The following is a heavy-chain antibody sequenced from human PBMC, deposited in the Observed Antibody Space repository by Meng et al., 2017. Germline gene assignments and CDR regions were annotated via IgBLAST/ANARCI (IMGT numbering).Heavy chain of an antibody. Sequence: EVELVEPGGGLIRPGGSPGRSCAASGFTVSSNYMSWVRQAPGKGLEWVSVIYSGGSTYYADSVKGRFTISRDNSKNTLYLQMNSLRAEDTAVYYCARGGSYYSYWGQGTLVTVSS. V-gene: IGHV3-53*01. CDR1: GFTVSSNY. CDR3: ARGGSYYSY. J-gene: IGHJ4*02. CDR2: IYSGGST. D-gene: IGHD1-26*01.